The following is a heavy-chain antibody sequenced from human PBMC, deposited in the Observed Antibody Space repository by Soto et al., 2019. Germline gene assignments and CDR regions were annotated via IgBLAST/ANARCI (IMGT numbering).Heavy chain of an antibody. CDR3: ARHRSSSWYDYYYYYGMDV. D-gene: IGHD6-13*01. J-gene: IGHJ6*02. Sequence: KPSETLSLTCAVYGGSFSAYYWSWIRQPPGKGLEWIGEINHSGGTSYNPSLKSRVTISVDTSKNQFSLKLSSVTAADTAVYYCARHRSSSWYDYYYYYGMDVWGQGTTVTVSS. CDR2: INHSGGT. CDR1: GGSFSAYY. V-gene: IGHV4-34*01.